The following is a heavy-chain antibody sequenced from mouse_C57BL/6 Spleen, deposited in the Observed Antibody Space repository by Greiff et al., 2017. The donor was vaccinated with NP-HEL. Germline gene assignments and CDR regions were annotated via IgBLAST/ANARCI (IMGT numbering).Heavy chain of an antibody. J-gene: IGHJ1*03. CDR3: AREDGSSYEGYFDV. V-gene: IGHV5-16*01. CDR1: GFTFSDYY. Sequence: EVKLVESEGGLVQPGSSMKLSCTASGFTFSDYYMAWVRQVPEKGLEWVANINYDGSSTYYLDSLKSRFIISRDNAKNILYLQMSSLKSEDTATYYGAREDGSSYEGYFDVWGTGTTVTVSS. CDR2: INYDGSST. D-gene: IGHD1-1*01.